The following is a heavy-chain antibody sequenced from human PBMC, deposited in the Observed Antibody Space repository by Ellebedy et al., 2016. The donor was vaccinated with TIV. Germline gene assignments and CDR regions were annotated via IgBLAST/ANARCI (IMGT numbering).Heavy chain of an antibody. CDR3: VGFGVFNL. CDR2: IKTDGSKT. CDR1: GFSFSNFW. V-gene: IGHV3-7*01. Sequence: GESLKISCAAWGFSFSNFWMSWVRQAPGKGLEWVAHIKTDGSKTYYVDSVKGLFTISRENEKNALFLQMDGLRVDDSAVYYCVGFGVFNLWGQGAPVTVSS. J-gene: IGHJ5*02. D-gene: IGHD3-3*01.